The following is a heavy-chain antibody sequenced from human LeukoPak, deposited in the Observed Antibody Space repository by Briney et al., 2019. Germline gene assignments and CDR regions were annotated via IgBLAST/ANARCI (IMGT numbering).Heavy chain of an antibody. V-gene: IGHV1-2*02. CDR2: INPNSGGT. J-gene: IGHJ4*02. D-gene: IGHD3-22*01. CDR3: ASVRSSASYHDAFDY. Sequence: ASVKVSCKASGYTFTGYYMQWVRQAPGHGLEWMGWINPNSGGTNYAQKFQGRITMTRDTPISTAYMELNRLTSDDTAVYYCASVRSSASYHDAFDYWGQGTQVTVSS. CDR1: GYTFTGYY.